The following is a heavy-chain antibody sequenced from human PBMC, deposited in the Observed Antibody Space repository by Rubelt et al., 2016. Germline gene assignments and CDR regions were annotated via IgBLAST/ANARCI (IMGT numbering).Heavy chain of an antibody. CDR2: IWYDGSNK. J-gene: IGHJ4*02. Sequence: APGKGLEWVAVIWYDGSNKYYADSVKGRFTISRDNSKNTLYLQMNSLRAEDTAVYYCARGEGPIDYWGQGTLVTVSS. V-gene: IGHV3-33*01. CDR3: ARGEGPIDY.